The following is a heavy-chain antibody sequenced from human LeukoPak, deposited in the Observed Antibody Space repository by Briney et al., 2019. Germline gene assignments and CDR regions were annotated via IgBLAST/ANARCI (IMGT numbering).Heavy chain of an antibody. Sequence: GRSLRLSCAASGFTFSSYAMHWARQAPGKGLEWVAVISYDGSNKYYADSVKGRFTISRDNSKNTLYLQMNSLRAEDTAVYYCARDGSPPPYYYDSSGYYPYFDYWGQGTLVTVSS. V-gene: IGHV3-30-3*01. CDR3: ARDGSPPPYYYDSSGYYPYFDY. CDR1: GFTFSSYA. CDR2: ISYDGSNK. J-gene: IGHJ4*02. D-gene: IGHD3-22*01.